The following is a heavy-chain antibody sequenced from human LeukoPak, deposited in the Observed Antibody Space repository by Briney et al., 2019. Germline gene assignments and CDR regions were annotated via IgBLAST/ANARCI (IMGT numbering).Heavy chain of an antibody. CDR2: ISWNSRII. CDR3: ARGKTSQNIVTRKTYNWFDP. D-gene: IGHD2/OR15-2a*01. Sequence: GGSLRLSCAASGFTFDDHAMHWVRQAPGKGLEWVSGISWNSRIIAYADSVKGRFTISRDNAKNSLYLQMNSLRAEDTAVYYCARGKTSQNIVTRKTYNWFDPWGQGTLVTVSS. V-gene: IGHV3-9*01. CDR1: GFTFDDHA. J-gene: IGHJ5*02.